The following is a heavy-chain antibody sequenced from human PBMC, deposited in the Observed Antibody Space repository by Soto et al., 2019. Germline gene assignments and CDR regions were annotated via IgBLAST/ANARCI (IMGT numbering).Heavy chain of an antibody. V-gene: IGHV1-69*05. J-gene: IGHJ6*02. CDR3: AAELGFGKLSVV. D-gene: IGHD3-10*01. CDR2: IIPLFGTT. CDR1: GDTFKNCV. Sequence: SGVEVRRPGSSVKVSCKASGDTFKNCVISWVRQAPGQGLEWMGGIIPLFGTTDFAQRFQGRLTITTDESTTTAYMELSRLRSEDTATYYCAAELGFGKLSVVWGQGTTVIVSS.